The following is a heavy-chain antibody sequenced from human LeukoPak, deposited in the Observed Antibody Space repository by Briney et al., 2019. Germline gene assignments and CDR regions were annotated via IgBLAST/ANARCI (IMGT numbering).Heavy chain of an antibody. CDR1: GGTFSSYA. V-gene: IGHV1-69*04. D-gene: IGHD5-18*01. J-gene: IGHJ4*02. CDR3: ARGSPCSYEFDY. Sequence: SVKVSCKASGGTFSSYAISWVRQAPGQGLEWMGRIIPILGIANYAQKFQGRVTITADKSTSTAYMELSSLRSEDTAVYYCARGSPCSYEFDYWGQGTLVTVSS. CDR2: IIPILGIA.